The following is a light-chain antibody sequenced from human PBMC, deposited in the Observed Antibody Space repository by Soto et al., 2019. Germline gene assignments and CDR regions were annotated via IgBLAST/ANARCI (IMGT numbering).Light chain of an antibody. Sequence: SYELTQPPSVSVAPGQTATITCGGSNIGSKSVHWYQQKPGQAPVLVVFDDSDRPSGIPGRFSGSNFGETATLTISGVEAGDEDDYYCQVWDRSSDHWVFGGGTKLTVL. V-gene: IGLV3-21*02. CDR2: DDS. J-gene: IGLJ3*02. CDR3: QVWDRSSDHWV. CDR1: NIGSKS.